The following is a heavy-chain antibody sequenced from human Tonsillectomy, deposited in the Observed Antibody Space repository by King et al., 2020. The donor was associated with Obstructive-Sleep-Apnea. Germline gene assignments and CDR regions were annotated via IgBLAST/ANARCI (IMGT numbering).Heavy chain of an antibody. J-gene: IGHJ4*02. Sequence: VQLVESGGGVVQPGRSLRLSCAASGYIFSTYAMHWVRQAPGKGLEWVTVIAYDGSETYYADSVKGRFTIFRDNSKNTLYLQMNSRRREDTAVCYCAILYHSGVGDSTTFDYWGQGTLVTVSS. D-gene: IGHD2-21*01. V-gene: IGHV3-30-3*01. CDR2: IAYDGSET. CDR1: GYIFSTYA. CDR3: AILYHSGVGDSTTFDY.